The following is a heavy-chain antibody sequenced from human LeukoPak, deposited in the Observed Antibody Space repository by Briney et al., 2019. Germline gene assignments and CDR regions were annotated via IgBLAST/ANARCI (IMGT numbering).Heavy chain of an antibody. D-gene: IGHD1-26*01. J-gene: IGHJ4*02. Sequence: GESPKISCKTSGYSFTSYWIGWVRQMPGKGLEWMGLIYPGGSETRYSPSFQGQVTISADKSISTAYLQWSSLKASDTAMYYCARRGYSGSYYGGVDYWGQGTLVTVSS. CDR1: GYSFTSYW. V-gene: IGHV5-51*01. CDR3: ARRGYSGSYYGGVDY. CDR2: IYPGGSET.